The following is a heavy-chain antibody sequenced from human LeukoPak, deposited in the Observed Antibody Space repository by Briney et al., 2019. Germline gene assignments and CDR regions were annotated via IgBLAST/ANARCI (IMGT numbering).Heavy chain of an antibody. D-gene: IGHD3-16*01. CDR1: GGSISSYY. J-gene: IGHJ4*02. CDR2: IYYSGST. CDR3: ARLTWAWGEFDY. V-gene: IGHV4-59*01. Sequence: KPSETLSLTCTVSGGSISSYYWSWIRQPPGKGLEWIGYIYYSGSTNYNPSLKSRVTISVDTSKNQFSLKLSSVTAADTAVYYCARLTWAWGEFDYWGQGTLVTVSS.